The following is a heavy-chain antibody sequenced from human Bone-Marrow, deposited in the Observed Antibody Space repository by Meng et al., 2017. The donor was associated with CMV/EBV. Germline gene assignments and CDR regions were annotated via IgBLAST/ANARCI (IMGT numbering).Heavy chain of an antibody. Sequence: EVRWVESGGGLLQPGGFLRVCCAAAGFTFNNYAMNWIRQSPGQGPEWVSGIKNGGDVTYYADSVKGRFTISRDNLKNMLCLQMNSLSAEDTAIYYCAKDMRTSPRAAFDPWGQGTLVTVSS. CDR2: IKNGGDVT. D-gene: IGHD2-15*01. CDR3: AKDMRTSPRAAFDP. J-gene: IGHJ5*02. V-gene: IGHV3-23*04. CDR1: GFTFNNYA.